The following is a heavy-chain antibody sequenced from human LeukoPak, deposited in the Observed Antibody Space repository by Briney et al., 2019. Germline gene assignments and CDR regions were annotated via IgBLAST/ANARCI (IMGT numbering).Heavy chain of an antibody. D-gene: IGHD3-16*02. V-gene: IGHV3-33*01. Sequence: PGRSLTLSCAASGFTFNTYGMHWVRQAPGKGLEWVAVIWYDGSNKYYADSVKGRFTISRDNSKNTLYLQMNSLRAEDTAVYYCARDLRRYDYVWGSYRSNAFDIWGQGTMVTVSS. CDR1: GFTFNTYG. J-gene: IGHJ3*02. CDR3: ARDLRRYDYVWGSYRSNAFDI. CDR2: IWYDGSNK.